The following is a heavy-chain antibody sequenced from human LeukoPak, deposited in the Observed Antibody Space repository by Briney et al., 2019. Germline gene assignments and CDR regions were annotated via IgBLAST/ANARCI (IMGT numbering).Heavy chain of an antibody. J-gene: IGHJ4*02. CDR1: GGTFSSYA. Sequence: GASVKVSCKASGGTFSSYAISWVRQAPGQGLEWMGGIIPIFGTANYAQKFQGRVTITTDESTSTAYMELSSLRSEDTAVYYCARGVAATTRPAYYFDYWGQGTLVTVSS. D-gene: IGHD2-15*01. CDR3: ARGVAATTRPAYYFDY. V-gene: IGHV1-69*05. CDR2: IIPIFGTA.